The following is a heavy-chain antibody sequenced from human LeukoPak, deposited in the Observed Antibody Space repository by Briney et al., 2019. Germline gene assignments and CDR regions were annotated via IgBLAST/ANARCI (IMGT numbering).Heavy chain of an antibody. Sequence: FETLSLTCAVYGGSSCGDFCSGVREPPGQRLEWIGEINHSGSINYNPYIKSRVTISVDTSKNQFALKLSSGTAADTAVYYCARGEVAALDYWGQGTLVTVSS. V-gene: IGHV4-34*01. CDR1: GGSSCGDF. CDR3: ARGEVAALDY. J-gene: IGHJ4*02. D-gene: IGHD6-25*01. CDR2: INHSGSI.